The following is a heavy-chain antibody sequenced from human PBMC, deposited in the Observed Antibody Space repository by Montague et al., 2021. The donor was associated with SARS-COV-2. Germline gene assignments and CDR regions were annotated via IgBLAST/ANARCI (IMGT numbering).Heavy chain of an antibody. CDR1: GGSIANSHNY. CDR3: VAGGDSAKAGAY. D-gene: IGHD3-16*01. Sequence: SETLYLTCTVSGGSIANSHNYWGWVRQPPGKGLEWIGSVLYTGTPYDHSSLTARVTISLDTSKNQFSLKMYSVTAADTATYFCVAGGDSAKAGAYWGQGTLVTVSS. CDR2: VLYTGTP. V-gene: IGHV4-39*07. J-gene: IGHJ4*02.